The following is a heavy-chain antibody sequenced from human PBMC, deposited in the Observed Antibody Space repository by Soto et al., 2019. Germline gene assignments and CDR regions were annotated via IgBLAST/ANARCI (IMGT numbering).Heavy chain of an antibody. V-gene: IGHV1-18*01. CDR3: ARDPIMGWEYYYYYGMDV. D-gene: IGHD1-26*01. CDR2: ISAYNGNT. J-gene: IGHJ6*02. CDR1: GYTFTSYG. Sequence: ASVKVSCKASGYTFTSYGISWVRQAPGQGLEWMGWISAYNGNTNYAQKLQGRVTMTRDTSTSTAYMELSSLRPEDTAVYYCARDPIMGWEYYYYYGMDVWGQGTTVTVSS.